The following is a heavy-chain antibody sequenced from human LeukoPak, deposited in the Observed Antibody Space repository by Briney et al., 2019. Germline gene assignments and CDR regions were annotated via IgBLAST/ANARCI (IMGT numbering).Heavy chain of an antibody. Sequence: SETLSLTCTVSGGSISNYYWNWIRQPPGKGLEWIGYIYYSGSTNYNPSLKSRVTISVDTSKNQFSLKMSSVTAADTAVYYCARQGGYSSSPDFWGQGTLVTVSS. D-gene: IGHD6-13*01. CDR2: IYYSGST. CDR3: ARQGGYSSSPDF. J-gene: IGHJ4*02. CDR1: GGSISNYY. V-gene: IGHV4-59*08.